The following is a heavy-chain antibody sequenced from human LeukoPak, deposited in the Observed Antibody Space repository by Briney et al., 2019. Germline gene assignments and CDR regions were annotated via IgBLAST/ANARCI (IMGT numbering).Heavy chain of an antibody. V-gene: IGHV4-39*01. Sequence: PSETLSLTCTVSGGSISSSSYYWGWLRQPPGKGLEWIGSIYYSGSTYYNPSLKSRVTISVDTSKNQFSLKLSSVTAADTAVYYCAGSSGYYYYYYYMDVWGKGTTVTVSS. CDR2: IYYSGST. CDR3: AGSSGYYYYYYYMDV. J-gene: IGHJ6*03. CDR1: GGSISSSSYY. D-gene: IGHD3-22*01.